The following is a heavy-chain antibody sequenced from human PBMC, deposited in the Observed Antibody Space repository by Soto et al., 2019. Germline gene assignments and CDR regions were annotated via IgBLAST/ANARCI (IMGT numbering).Heavy chain of an antibody. V-gene: IGHV4-39*01. CDR1: GGSISSSSYY. Sequence: PSETLSLTCTVSGGSISSSSYYGGWIRQTPGKGLEWIGSIYYSGSTYYNPSLKSRVTISVDTSKNQFSLKLSSVTAADTAVYYCARLERSGEYSYERYYYGMDVWGQGTTVTVSS. CDR3: ARLERSGEYSYERYYYGMDV. D-gene: IGHD5-18*01. CDR2: IYYSGST. J-gene: IGHJ6*02.